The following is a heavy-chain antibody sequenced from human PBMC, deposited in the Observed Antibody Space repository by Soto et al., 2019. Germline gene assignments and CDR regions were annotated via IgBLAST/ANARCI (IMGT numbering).Heavy chain of an antibody. V-gene: IGHV4-59*08. CDR2: IYYSGST. CDR1: GGSISSYY. D-gene: IGHD6-13*01. J-gene: IGHJ3*02. Sequence: PSETLSLTCTVSGGSISSYYWSWIRQPPGKGLEWIGYIYYSGSTNYNPSLKSRVTISVDTSKNQFSLKLSSVTAAGTAVYYCGRAYSSSWDAFDIWGQGTMVTVSS. CDR3: GRAYSSSWDAFDI.